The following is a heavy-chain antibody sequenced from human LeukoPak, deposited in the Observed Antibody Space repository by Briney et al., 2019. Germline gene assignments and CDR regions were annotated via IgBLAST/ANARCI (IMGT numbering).Heavy chain of an antibody. V-gene: IGHV5-51*01. D-gene: IGHD1-26*01. J-gene: IGHJ5*02. CDR3: ARQEFPGAGPKGFDP. CDR2: IYPGDSDT. CDR1: GYSFTSYW. Sequence: PGESLKISCKGSGYSFTSYWIGWVRQIPGKGLEWMGIIYPGDSDTRYSPSFQGQVTISADKSISTAYLQWSSLKASDTAMYYCARQEFPGAGPKGFDPWGQGTLVTVSS.